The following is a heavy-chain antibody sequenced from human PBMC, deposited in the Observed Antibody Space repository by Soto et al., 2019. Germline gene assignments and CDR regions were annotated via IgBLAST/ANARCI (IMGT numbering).Heavy chain of an antibody. CDR1: GFTFSSYA. D-gene: IGHD2-2*02. J-gene: IGHJ4*02. CDR2: ISGSGGST. Sequence: GGSLRLSCAASGFTFSSYAMSWVRQAPGKGLEWVSGISGSGGSTYYADSVKGRFTISRDNSKNTLYLQMNSLRAEDTAVYYCAKGYCTSTSCYTAYWGQGTLVTVSS. V-gene: IGHV3-23*01. CDR3: AKGYCTSTSCYTAY.